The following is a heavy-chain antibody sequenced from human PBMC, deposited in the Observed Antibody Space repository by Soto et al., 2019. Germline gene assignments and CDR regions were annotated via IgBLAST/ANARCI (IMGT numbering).Heavy chain of an antibody. Sequence: SETLSLTCAVSGGSISGGGFSWSWIRQPPGKGLEWIGYILHTGGTQYNPSLKSRVSMSVDKSKNQFSLHLTSVTAADTAVYFCARLQFGEGFDYWGQGALVTVSS. CDR1: GGSISGGGFS. V-gene: IGHV4-30-2*01. D-gene: IGHD3-10*01. CDR3: ARLQFGEGFDY. CDR2: ILHTGGT. J-gene: IGHJ4*02.